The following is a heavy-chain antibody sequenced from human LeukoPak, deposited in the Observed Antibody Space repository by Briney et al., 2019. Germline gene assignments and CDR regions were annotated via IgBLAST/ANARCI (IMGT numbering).Heavy chain of an antibody. CDR1: GYTFTGYY. CDR2: INPNSGGT. V-gene: IGHV1-2*02. J-gene: IGHJ4*02. Sequence: ASVTVSCKASGYTFTGYYMHWVRQAPGQGLEWMGWINPNSGGTNYAQKFQGRVTMTRDTSISTAYMELSRLTSDDTAVYYCARDAIVRDYSNSDYWGQGTLVTVSS. CDR3: ARDAIVRDYSNSDY. D-gene: IGHD4-11*01.